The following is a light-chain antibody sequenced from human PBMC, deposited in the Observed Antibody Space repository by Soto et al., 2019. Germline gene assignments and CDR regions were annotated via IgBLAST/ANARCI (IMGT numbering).Light chain of an antibody. Sequence: EIVLTQSPATLSLSPGERATLSCRASQSVSSYLAWYQQKPGQAPRLLIYDASNRATGIPARFSGSGSGTDFTLTISSLEPEDFAVYYCQQRGTTVGGGTKVEIK. CDR2: DAS. CDR1: QSVSSY. J-gene: IGKJ4*01. V-gene: IGKV3-11*01. CDR3: QQRGTT.